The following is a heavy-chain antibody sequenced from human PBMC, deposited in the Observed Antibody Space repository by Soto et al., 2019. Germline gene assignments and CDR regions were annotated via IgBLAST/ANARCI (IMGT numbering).Heavy chain of an antibody. V-gene: IGHV1-18*01. D-gene: IGHD6-19*01. J-gene: IGHJ4*02. CDR1: GYTFTSYG. CDR2: ISAYNGNT. CDR3: ARHSSGWSY. Sequence: VASVKVSCKASGYTFTSYGISWVRQAPGQGLEWMGWISAYNGNTNYAQKLQGRVTMTTDTSISTAYLQWSSLKASDTAMYYCARHSSGWSYWGQGTLVTVSS.